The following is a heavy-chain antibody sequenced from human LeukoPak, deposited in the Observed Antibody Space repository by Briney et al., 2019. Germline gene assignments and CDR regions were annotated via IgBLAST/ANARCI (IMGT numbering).Heavy chain of an antibody. V-gene: IGHV4-4*07. CDR1: GGSTNNYF. Sequence: PETLSLTCIVSGGSTNNYFWSWIRPPAGEGRECMERIHSSGTTSYHPSLNKRLTISSNKTKNQLSHNLTSVTAADTSMYVCPRQKTTGFDQWGQGTLVTVSS. J-gene: IGHJ4*02. CDR2: IHSSGTT. D-gene: IGHD4-17*01. CDR3: PRQKTTGFDQ.